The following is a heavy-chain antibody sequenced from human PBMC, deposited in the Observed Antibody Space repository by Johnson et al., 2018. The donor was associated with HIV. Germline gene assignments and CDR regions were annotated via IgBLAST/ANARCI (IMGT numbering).Heavy chain of an antibody. V-gene: IGHV3-66*01. D-gene: IGHD4-23*01. J-gene: IGHJ3*02. Sequence: VQLVESGGGVVQPGMSLRLSYADSGFTFSRENMHWVRQAPGKGLEWVSVIYSGGSTYYADSVKGRFTVSRDISKNTLYLQMNSLRAEDTAVYYCVRGLGYVFYSGNSNALDIWGQGTMVTVSS. CDR2: IYSGGST. CDR1: GFTFSREN. CDR3: VRGLGYVFYSGNSNALDI.